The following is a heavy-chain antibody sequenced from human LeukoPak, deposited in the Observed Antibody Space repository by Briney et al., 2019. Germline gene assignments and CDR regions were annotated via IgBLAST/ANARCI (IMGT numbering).Heavy chain of an antibody. CDR2: ISSSGSTT. CDR3: ARGDTQSKYRHFDS. Sequence: GGSLRLSCAASGFTFSSYEMNWVRQAPGKGLEWVSYISSSGSTTYYADSVKGRFTISRDNAKNSLYLQMNSLRAEDTGVYFCARGDTQSKYRHFDSWGQGSLVIVSS. V-gene: IGHV3-48*03. J-gene: IGHJ4*02. D-gene: IGHD1-26*01. CDR1: GFTFSSYE.